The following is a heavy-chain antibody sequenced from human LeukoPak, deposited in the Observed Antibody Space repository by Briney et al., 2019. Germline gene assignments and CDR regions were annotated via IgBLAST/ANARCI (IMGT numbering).Heavy chain of an antibody. CDR1: GYSFSSYG. J-gene: IGHJ4*02. D-gene: IGHD2-8*02. Sequence: GGSLRLSCKASGYSFSSYGISWVRQMPGKGLEWMGRIDPGDSFTKYRPSLEGRVTISADKSLSTVYLQWSSLKASDSAIYYCGRDDGGVSSWLLHWGQGTLVTVSS. CDR3: GRDDGGVSSWLLH. V-gene: IGHV5-10-1*01. CDR2: IDPGDSFT.